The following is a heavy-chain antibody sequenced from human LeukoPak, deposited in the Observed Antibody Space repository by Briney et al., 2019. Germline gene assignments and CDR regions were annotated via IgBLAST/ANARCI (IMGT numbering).Heavy chain of an antibody. J-gene: IGHJ4*02. CDR3: AKRGVVIRVILVGFHKEAYYFDS. CDR1: GIALSNYG. D-gene: IGHD2-21*01. V-gene: IGHV3-23*01. Sequence: GGSLRLSCAVSGIALSNYGMSWVRQAPGKGLEWVAGITCSGGSTNYADSVKGRFTISRDNPKNTLYLQMNSLRAEDTAVYFCAKRGVVIRVILVGFHKEAYYFDSWGQGALVTVSS. CDR2: ITCSGGST.